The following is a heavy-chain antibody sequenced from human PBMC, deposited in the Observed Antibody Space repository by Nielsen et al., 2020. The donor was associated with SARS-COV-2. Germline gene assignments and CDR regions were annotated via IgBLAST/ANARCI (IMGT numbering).Heavy chain of an antibody. CDR1: GGSFSGYY. D-gene: IGHD3-10*01. J-gene: IGHJ6*02. CDR2: IYHSGST. V-gene: IGHV4-34*01. Sequence: SETLSLTCAVYGGSFSGYYWSWIRQPPGKGLEWITYIYHSGSTYYNPSLKSRVTISVDTSKNQFSLNLSSVTAADTAMYYCARYYVSGMYGMDVWGPGTTVTVSS. CDR3: ARYYVSGMYGMDV.